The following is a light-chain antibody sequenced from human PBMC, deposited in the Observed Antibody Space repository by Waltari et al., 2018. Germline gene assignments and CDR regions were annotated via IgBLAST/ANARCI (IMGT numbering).Light chain of an antibody. CDR3: QQSHSSPFT. V-gene: IGKV1-39*01. Sequence: DVPITQSPPSLSASVGDCVPIPCRSSKSISSYVNWYQQKPGKATNLLIYGASRLHSGVPSRFSGSGAGAGTVFTLTISSLQPEDFATYYCQQSHSSPFTFGAGTKVDF. CDR2: GAS. CDR1: KSISSY. J-gene: IGKJ3*01.